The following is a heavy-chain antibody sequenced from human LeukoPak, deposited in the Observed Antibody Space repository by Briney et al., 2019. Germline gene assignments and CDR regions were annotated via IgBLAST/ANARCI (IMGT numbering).Heavy chain of an antibody. CDR3: ARELWFVNAPGSWFDP. CDR2: IFHSGSS. J-gene: IGHJ5*02. Sequence: PSETLSLTCAVSGDSISSGDYSWSWIRQPSGKGLEWIGYIFHSGSSYYNPSLKSRVTLSVGKSKNQFSLKLTSVTAADTAVYYCARELWFVNAPGSWFDPWGQGTLVTVSS. D-gene: IGHD3-10*01. CDR1: GDSISSGDYS. V-gene: IGHV4-30-2*01.